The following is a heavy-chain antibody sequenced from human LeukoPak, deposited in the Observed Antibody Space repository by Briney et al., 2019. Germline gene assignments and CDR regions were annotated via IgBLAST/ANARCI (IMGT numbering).Heavy chain of an antibody. CDR3: ARGRRISVAGLFDY. D-gene: IGHD6-19*01. J-gene: IGHJ4*02. CDR2: IYYSGST. CDR1: GDSISSTNYY. V-gene: IGHV4-39*07. Sequence: SETLSLTCTVSGDSISSTNYYWGWIRQPPGKVLGWIESIYYSGSTYYNPSLKSRVTISVDTSKNHFSLKLTSVTAADTAVYYCARGRRISVAGLFDYWGQGTLVTVSS.